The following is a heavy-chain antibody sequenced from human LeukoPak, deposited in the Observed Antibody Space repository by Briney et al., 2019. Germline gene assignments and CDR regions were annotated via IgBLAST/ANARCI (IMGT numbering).Heavy chain of an antibody. V-gene: IGHV1-46*01. CDR3: ARVRTVATVGPDFDY. CDR1: GYSFTSYY. Sequence: ASVTVSFKASGYSFTSYYIHWVRQAPGQGLEWMGVITTSGGSTSYAQNFQGRVTMTRDTSTNTVYMELTSLGSEDTAMYYCARVRTVATVGPDFDYWGQGTLVTVSS. CDR2: ITTSGGST. J-gene: IGHJ4*02. D-gene: IGHD6-13*01.